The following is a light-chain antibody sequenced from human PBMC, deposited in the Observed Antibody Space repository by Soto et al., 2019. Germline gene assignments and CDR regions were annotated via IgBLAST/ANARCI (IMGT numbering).Light chain of an antibody. Sequence: SYELTQPPSVSVAPGQTARITCGGNNIGSKSVHWYQQKPGQAPVLVVYDDGDRPSGIPERFSGSNSGNTATLTISRVEAGDEAEYYCKVWDSTNDHVLFGGGTKVTVL. J-gene: IGLJ2*01. CDR1: NIGSKS. CDR2: DDG. V-gene: IGLV3-21*02. CDR3: KVWDSTNDHVL.